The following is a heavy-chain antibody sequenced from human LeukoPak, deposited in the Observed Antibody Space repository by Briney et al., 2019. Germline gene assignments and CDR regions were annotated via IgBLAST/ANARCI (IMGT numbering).Heavy chain of an antibody. J-gene: IGHJ4*02. D-gene: IGHD3-10*01. CDR3: TTDEELWFGELSGY. Sequence: GGSLRLSCAASGFTFSSYAMSWVRQAPGKGLEWVGRIKSKTDGGTTDYAAPVKGRFTISRDDSKNTLYLQMNSLKTEDTAVYYCTTDEELWFGELSGYWGQGTLVTVSS. V-gene: IGHV3-15*01. CDR1: GFTFSSYA. CDR2: IKSKTDGGTT.